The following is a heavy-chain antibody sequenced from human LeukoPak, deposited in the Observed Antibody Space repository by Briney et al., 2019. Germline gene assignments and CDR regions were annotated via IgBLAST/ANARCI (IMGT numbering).Heavy chain of an antibody. CDR2: IYYSGST. V-gene: IGHV4-39*02. Sequence: SETLSLTCTVSGGSIRSGSHYWAWIRQPPGKGLEWIGSIYYSGSTYYNPSLENRVTISIDTSKNHFSLKLSSLSAADTTVYYCAKRDDSGGNLVDLWGQGTLVTVS. J-gene: IGHJ4*02. CDR3: AKRDDSGGNLVDL. D-gene: IGHD3-22*01. CDR1: GGSIRSGSHY.